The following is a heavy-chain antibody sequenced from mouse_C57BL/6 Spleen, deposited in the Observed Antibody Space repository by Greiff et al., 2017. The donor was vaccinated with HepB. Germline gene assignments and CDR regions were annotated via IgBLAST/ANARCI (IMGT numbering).Heavy chain of an antibody. CDR2: IYPGSGST. CDR1: GYTFTSYW. V-gene: IGHV1-55*01. CDR3: ARKGHYYGSSYFDY. J-gene: IGHJ2*01. Sequence: QVQLQQPGAELVKPGASVKMSCKASGYTFTSYWITWVKQRPGQGLEWIGDIYPGSGSTNYNEKFKSKATLTVDTSSSTAYMQLSSLTSGDSAVYYCARKGHYYGSSYFDYWGQGTTLTVSS. D-gene: IGHD1-1*01.